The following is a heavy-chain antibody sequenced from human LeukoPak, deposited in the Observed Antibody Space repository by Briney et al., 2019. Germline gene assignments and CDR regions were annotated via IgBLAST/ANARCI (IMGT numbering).Heavy chain of an antibody. J-gene: IGHJ4*02. CDR2: IYYSGST. D-gene: IGHD6-13*01. V-gene: IGHV4-39*01. Sequence: KPSETLSLTCTVSGGSISSSSYYWGWIRQPPGKGLEWIGRIYYSGSTYYNPSLKSRVTISVDTSKNQFSLKLSSVTAADTAVYYCARLPSSSWSYYFDYWGQGTLVTVSS. CDR3: ARLPSSSWSYYFDY. CDR1: GGSISSSSYY.